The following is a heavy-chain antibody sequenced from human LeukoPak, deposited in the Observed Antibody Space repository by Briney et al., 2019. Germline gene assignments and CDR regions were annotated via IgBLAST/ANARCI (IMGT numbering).Heavy chain of an antibody. CDR2: VYYGRSP. Sequence: SETLSLTCTVSGDSISRSTYYWAWIRQPPGKGLEWIGSVYYGRSPYFNPSLESRATISVDTSKNHFSLKMSSVTAADMAVYYCARSSGTGTFSYWGQGTLVTVSS. CDR3: ARSSGTGTFSY. V-gene: IGHV4-39*02. D-gene: IGHD6-25*01. CDR1: GDSISRSTYY. J-gene: IGHJ4*02.